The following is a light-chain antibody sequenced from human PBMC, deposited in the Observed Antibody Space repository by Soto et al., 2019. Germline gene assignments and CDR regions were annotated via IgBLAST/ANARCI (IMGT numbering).Light chain of an antibody. J-gene: IGKJ1*01. Sequence: TQSPGTLSSSPGERATLSCRASQAVSSNYLAWYQQKPGQAPRLLISGASGRATGVPDRFSGSGSGTEFTLTIGSLQSEDFAVYYCQQYNTWPRTFGQGTKVDIK. V-gene: IGKV3D-15*01. CDR2: GAS. CDR1: QAVSSN. CDR3: QQYNTWPRT.